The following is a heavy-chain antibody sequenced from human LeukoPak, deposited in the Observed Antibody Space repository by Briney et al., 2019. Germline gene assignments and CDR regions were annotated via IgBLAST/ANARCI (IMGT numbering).Heavy chain of an antibody. CDR3: AKDSWRYSGCCDY. Sequence: GGSLRLSCDASGFTFSNYGMHWVRQAPGKGLEWVAVMSYDGSNKFYADSVKGRFTISRDNSKSTLYLLMNSLRAEDTALYYCAKDSWRYSGCCDYWGQGTLVTVSS. CDR1: GFTFSNYG. CDR2: MSYDGSNK. J-gene: IGHJ4*02. V-gene: IGHV3-30*18. D-gene: IGHD1-26*01.